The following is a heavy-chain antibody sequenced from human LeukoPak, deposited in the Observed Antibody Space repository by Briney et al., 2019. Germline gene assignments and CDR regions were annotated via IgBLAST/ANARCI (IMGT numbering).Heavy chain of an antibody. CDR1: GYTFTSYG. CDR2: IIPIFDTA. D-gene: IGHD5-18*01. Sequence: ASVKVSCKASGYTFTSYGISWVRQAPGQGLEWMGGIIPIFDTADYAQKFQGRVTITADESTSTAYMELSSLRSEDTAVYYCARDRGWAGYSYGFYYWGQGTLVTVSS. V-gene: IGHV1-69*13. CDR3: ARDRGWAGYSYGFYY. J-gene: IGHJ4*02.